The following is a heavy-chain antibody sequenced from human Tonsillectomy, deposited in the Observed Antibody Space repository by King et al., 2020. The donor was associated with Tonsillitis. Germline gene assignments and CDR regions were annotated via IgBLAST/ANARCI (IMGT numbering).Heavy chain of an antibody. CDR3: ARGPVEAAGTLRYFDL. CDR1: GGSFSGYY. J-gene: IGHJ2*01. CDR2: INHSGST. Sequence: VQLQQWGAGLLKPSETLSLTCAVYGGSFSGYYWSWIRQPPGKGLEWIGEINHSGSTNCDPCLKSRVTISVDTSKNQFSLKLSSVTAADTAVYYCARGPVEAAGTLRYFDLWGRGTLVTVSS. V-gene: IGHV4-34*01. D-gene: IGHD6-13*01.